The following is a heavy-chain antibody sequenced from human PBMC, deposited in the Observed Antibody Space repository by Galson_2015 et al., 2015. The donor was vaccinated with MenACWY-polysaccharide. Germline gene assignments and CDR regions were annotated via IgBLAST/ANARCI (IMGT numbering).Heavy chain of an antibody. D-gene: IGHD1-1*01. CDR2: IHATGST. CDR1: HDSITSSS. Sequence: TLSLTCTVSHDSITSSSWSWIRQSADKGLEYLGRIHATGSTAYNPSFRSRVAMSVDLPRNQLSLRLVSVTASDTAIYYCARRSLDNWYFDLWGRGTLVTVSS. V-gene: IGHV4-4*07. CDR3: ARRSLDNWYFDL. J-gene: IGHJ2*01.